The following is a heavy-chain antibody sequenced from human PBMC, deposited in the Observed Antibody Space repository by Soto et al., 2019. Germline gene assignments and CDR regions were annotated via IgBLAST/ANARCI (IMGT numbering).Heavy chain of an antibody. Sequence: EAQLLESGGGLVQPGGSLRLSCAASELAFSNYAMTWVRQAPGKGLEWVSVISASGYSAYYGGAVKGRFTTSRDNSKSTLYLQMNRLRADDTAVYYCAKGEQLWDPSDSWGQGTLVTVSS. D-gene: IGHD6-13*01. CDR2: ISASGYSA. CDR1: ELAFSNYA. J-gene: IGHJ4*02. V-gene: IGHV3-23*01. CDR3: AKGEQLWDPSDS.